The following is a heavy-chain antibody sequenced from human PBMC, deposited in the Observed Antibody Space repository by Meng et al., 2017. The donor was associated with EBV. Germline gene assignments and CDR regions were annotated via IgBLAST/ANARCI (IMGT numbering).Heavy chain of an antibody. V-gene: IGHV1-8*01. J-gene: IGHJ5*02. CDR3: ARGVGTIFGVVIKNWFDP. CDR2: MNPNSGNT. Sequence: QVQWVQSGAEVKEPGAPRKVSCNASGYTFTSYDINWVRQATGQGLEWMGWMNPNSGNTGYAQKFQGRVTMTRNTSISTAYMELSSLRSEDTAVYYCARGVGTIFGVVIKNWFDPWGQGTPVTVSS. D-gene: IGHD3-3*01. CDR1: GYTFTSYD.